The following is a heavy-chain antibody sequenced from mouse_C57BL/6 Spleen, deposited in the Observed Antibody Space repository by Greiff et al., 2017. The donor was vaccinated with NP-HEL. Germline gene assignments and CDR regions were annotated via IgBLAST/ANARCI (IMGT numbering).Heavy chain of an antibody. CDR1: GFSLTSYA. D-gene: IGHD2-4*01. CDR3: ARNGAYDYDLYYYAMDY. CDR2: IWTGGGT. Sequence: VQLQQSGPGLVAPSQSLSITCTVSGFSLTSYAISWVRQPPGKGLEWLGVIWTGGGTNYNSALKSRLSISKDNSKSQVFLKMNSLQTDDTARYYCARNGAYDYDLYYYAMDYWGQGTSVTVSS. V-gene: IGHV2-9-1*01. J-gene: IGHJ4*01.